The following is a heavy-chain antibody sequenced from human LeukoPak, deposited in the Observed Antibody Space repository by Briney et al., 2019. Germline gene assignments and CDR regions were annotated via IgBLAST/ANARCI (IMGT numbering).Heavy chain of an antibody. CDR1: GGSISSSSYY. Sequence: SETLSLTCTVSGGSISSSSYYWGWIRQPPGKGLEWIGSIYYSGSTYYNPSLKSRVTISVDTSKNQFSLKLSSVTAADTAVYYCARVRWGGDYYYYYMDVWGKGTTVTVSS. V-gene: IGHV4-39*01. CDR2: IYYSGST. J-gene: IGHJ6*03. D-gene: IGHD4-23*01. CDR3: ARVRWGGDYYYYYMDV.